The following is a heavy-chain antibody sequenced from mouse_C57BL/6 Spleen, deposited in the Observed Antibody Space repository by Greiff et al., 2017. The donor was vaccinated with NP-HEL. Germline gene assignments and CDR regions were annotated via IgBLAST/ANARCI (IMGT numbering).Heavy chain of an antibody. CDR2: LYPGDGDT. CDR1: GYAFSSSW. D-gene: IGHD2-3*01. V-gene: IGHV1-82*01. J-gene: IGHJ2*01. CDR3: AREMVTIDY. Sequence: QVQLKESGPELVKPGASVKISCKASGYAFSSSWMNWVKQRPGKGLEWIGRLYPGDGDTNYNGKFKGKATLTADKSSSTAYMQLSSLTSEDSAVYFCAREMVTIDYWGQGTTLTVSS.